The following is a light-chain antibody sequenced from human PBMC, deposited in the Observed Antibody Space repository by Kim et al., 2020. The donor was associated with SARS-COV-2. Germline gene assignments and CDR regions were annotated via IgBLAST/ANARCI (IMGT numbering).Light chain of an antibody. J-gene: IGLJ2*01. CDR1: SGSIDDNY. CDR3: QSYNRENVL. Sequence: GKTVTISSTRSSGSIDDNYVQWYQHRPGGVPTTVIYEDDQRPSGVSDRFSGSIDNSSNSASLTISGLRTEDEADYYCQSYNRENVLFGGGTQLTVL. V-gene: IGLV6-57*03. CDR2: EDD.